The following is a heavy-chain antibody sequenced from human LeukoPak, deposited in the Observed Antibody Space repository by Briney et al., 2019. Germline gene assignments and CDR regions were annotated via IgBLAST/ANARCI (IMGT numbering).Heavy chain of an antibody. D-gene: IGHD1-26*01. V-gene: IGHV3-21*04. CDR3: AKVPTYRIVGANYY. CDR2: ISSSGSYI. CDR1: GFTFSSYT. J-gene: IGHJ4*02. Sequence: GGSLRLSCAASGFTFSSYTMNWVRQAPGKGLEWVSSISSSGSYIYYADSVKGRFTISRDNAKNSLYLQMNSLRAEDTAVYYCAKVPTYRIVGANYYWGQGTLVTVSS.